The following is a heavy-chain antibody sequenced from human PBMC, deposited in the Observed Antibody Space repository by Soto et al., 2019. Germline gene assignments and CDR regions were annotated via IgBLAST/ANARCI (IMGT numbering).Heavy chain of an antibody. CDR1: AFSLSTGGVG. J-gene: IGHJ6*02. D-gene: IGHD2-21*02. CDR3: IQSRCGGDCLQSYASYYYYGMDV. Sequence: QITLKESGPTLVKPTQTLTLTCTFSAFSLSTGGVGVGWIRQPPGKALEWLALIYWDDDKRYSPSLSSRLTITKDTSNTQVVLTMTNMDPVDTATYYCIQSRCGGDCLQSYASYYYYGMDVWGQGTTVTVSS. CDR2: IYWDDDK. V-gene: IGHV2-5*02.